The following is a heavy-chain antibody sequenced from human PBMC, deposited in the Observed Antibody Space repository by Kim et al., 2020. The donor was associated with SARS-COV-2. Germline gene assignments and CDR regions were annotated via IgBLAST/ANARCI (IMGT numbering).Heavy chain of an antibody. V-gene: IGHV3-33*01. J-gene: IGHJ6*02. CDR1: GFTFRTYG. CDR3: AREVYYGSGTFYTYYFYGRDV. D-gene: IGHD3-10*01. Sequence: GGSLRLSCAASGFTFRTYGMHWVRQAPGKGLEWVAVIWYDGSKEYYADSVKGRFTISRDSSENTLYLQMNSLRAEDTAVYYCAREVYYGSGTFYTYYFYGRDVWGPGTRVPVPS. CDR2: IWYDGSKE.